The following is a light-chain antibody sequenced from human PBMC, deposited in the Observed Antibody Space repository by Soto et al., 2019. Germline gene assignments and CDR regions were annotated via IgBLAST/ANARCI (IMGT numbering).Light chain of an antibody. CDR3: SAYADRDTPDV. V-gene: IGLV2-14*01. CDR2: EVS. J-gene: IGLJ1*01. Sequence: QSVLTQPASVSGSPGQSITLSCTGTSSDVGAYNYVSWYQQHPGKAPKLLLFEVSSRPSGVSNRFSCSKSGSTASLSISGLQADDEADYYCSAYADRDTPDVFGTGSKVT. CDR1: SSDVGAYNY.